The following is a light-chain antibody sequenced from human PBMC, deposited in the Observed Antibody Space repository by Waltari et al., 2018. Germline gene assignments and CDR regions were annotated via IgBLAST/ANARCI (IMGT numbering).Light chain of an antibody. J-gene: IGKJ2*01. CDR3: QQYNNWPPYT. CDR1: QSVSSN. V-gene: IGKV3-15*01. CDR2: GAS. Sequence: EIVMTQSPATLSVSPGERATLSCRASQSVSSNLAWYQQKAGQAPRLLCYGASTRATGIPARFSGSGSGTEFTLTISSLQSEDFAVYYCQQYNNWPPYTFGQGTKLEIK.